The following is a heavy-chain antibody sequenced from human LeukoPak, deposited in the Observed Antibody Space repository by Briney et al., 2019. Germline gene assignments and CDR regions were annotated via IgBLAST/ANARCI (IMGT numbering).Heavy chain of an antibody. CDR1: GFTFSSSW. CDR3: AKVGQQLALVY. J-gene: IGHJ4*02. V-gene: IGHV3-7*02. CDR2: IKQDGSEI. D-gene: IGHD6-13*01. Sequence: PGGSLRLSCAASGFTFSSSWMTWVRQAPGKGLAWVANIKQDGSEIFYVDSVKGRFTMSRDNAKSSLYLQMNSLRAEDTGVYYCAKVGQQLALVYWGQGTPVTVSS.